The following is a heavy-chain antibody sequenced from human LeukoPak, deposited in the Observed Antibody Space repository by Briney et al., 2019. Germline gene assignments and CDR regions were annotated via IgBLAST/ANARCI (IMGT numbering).Heavy chain of an antibody. CDR2: IYYSGST. J-gene: IGHJ4*02. Sequence: SETLSLTCTVSGGSISSSSYYWGWIRQPPGKGLEWIGSIYYSGSTYYNPSLKSRVTISVDTSKNQFSLKLSSVTAADTAVYYCAREVRGYSYGLRIRSYWGQGTLVTVSS. D-gene: IGHD5-18*01. CDR1: GGSISSSSYY. V-gene: IGHV4-39*07. CDR3: AREVRGYSYGLRIRSY.